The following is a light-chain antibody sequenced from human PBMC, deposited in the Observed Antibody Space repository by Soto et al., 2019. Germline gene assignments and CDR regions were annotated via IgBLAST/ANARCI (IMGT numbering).Light chain of an antibody. CDR1: TLGNKY. CDR3: QAWDSSTGPFVV. Sequence: YELTQPPSVSVSPGQTASITCSGDTLGNKYVSWYQQKPGQSPILVISQDIKRPSGIPERFSGSNSGNTATLTISGTQAMDEADYYCQAWDSSTGPFVVFGGGTKLTVL. J-gene: IGLJ2*01. CDR2: QDI. V-gene: IGLV3-1*01.